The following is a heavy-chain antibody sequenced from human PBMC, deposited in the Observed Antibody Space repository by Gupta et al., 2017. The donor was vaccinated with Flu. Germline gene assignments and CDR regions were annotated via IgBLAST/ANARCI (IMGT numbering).Heavy chain of an antibody. D-gene: IGHD1-7*01. CDR3: ARGGGWNYRFPFDP. Sequence: EVQLVESGGGLVQPGGSLRLSCAASGFTVSSNYMSWVRQAPGKGLEWVSVIYSGGSTYYADSVKGRFTISRDNSKNTLYLQMNSLRAEDTAVYYCARGGGWNYRFPFDPWGQGTLVTVSS. CDR1: GFTVSSNY. CDR2: IYSGGST. V-gene: IGHV3-66*02. J-gene: IGHJ5*02.